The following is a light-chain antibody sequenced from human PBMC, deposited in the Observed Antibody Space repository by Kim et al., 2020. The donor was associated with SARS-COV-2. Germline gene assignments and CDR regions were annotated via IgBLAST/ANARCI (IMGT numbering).Light chain of an antibody. CDR1: QGIRND. V-gene: IGKV1-6*01. CDR3: LQDYNYPLT. CDR2: AAS. Sequence: ASVGDRVTITCRASQGIRNDLGWYQQKPGKAPKLLIYAASSLQSGVPARFSGSGSGTDFTLTISSLQPEDFATYYCLQDYNYPLTFGGGTKVDIK. J-gene: IGKJ4*01.